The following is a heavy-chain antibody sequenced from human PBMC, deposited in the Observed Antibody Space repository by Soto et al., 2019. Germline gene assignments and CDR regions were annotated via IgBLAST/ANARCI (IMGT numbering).Heavy chain of an antibody. V-gene: IGHV4-31*03. Sequence: QVQLQESGPGLVKPSQTLSLTCTVSGGSISSGGYYWSWIRQHPGKGLEWIGYIYHSGSTYYNPSLKSRVTISVDTSKNQFSLKLSSVTAADTAVYYCARQLVVPAAIQRWGYFDYWGQGTLVTVSS. CDR2: IYHSGST. CDR1: GGSISSGGYY. CDR3: ARQLVVPAAIQRWGYFDY. D-gene: IGHD2-2*02. J-gene: IGHJ4*02.